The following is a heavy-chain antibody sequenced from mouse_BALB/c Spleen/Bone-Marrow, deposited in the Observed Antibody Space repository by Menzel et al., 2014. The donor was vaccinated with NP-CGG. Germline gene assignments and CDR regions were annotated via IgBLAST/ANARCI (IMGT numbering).Heavy chain of an antibody. J-gene: IGHJ2*01. D-gene: IGHD1-2*01. V-gene: IGHV14-3*02. CDR2: IDPANGNT. CDR1: GFNIKDTY. Sequence: EVQLQQSGAELVKPGASVKLSCTASGFNIKDTYMHWVKQRPEQGLEWIGRIDPANGNTKYDPKFQGKATITGDTSSNTAYLQLSSLTSEDTAVYYCARYRLGTYFDYWGQGTTLTVSS. CDR3: ARYRLGTYFDY.